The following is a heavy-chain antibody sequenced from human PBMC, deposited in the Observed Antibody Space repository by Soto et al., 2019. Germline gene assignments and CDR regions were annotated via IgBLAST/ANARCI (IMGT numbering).Heavy chain of an antibody. D-gene: IGHD3-16*02. CDR1: GDSITTNY. CDR2: IYYSENT. V-gene: IGHV4-59*01. J-gene: IGHJ2*01. CDR3: ARDRNTVNCYFVL. Sequence: VQLQESGPPLVKTSETLSLTCTVSGDSITTNYWSWLRQPPGKGLEWIGYIYYSENTNYSPSLKSRATISMETSKNQISLKLTPETAADTAVYYCARDRNTVNCYFVLWGRGTLVSVSS.